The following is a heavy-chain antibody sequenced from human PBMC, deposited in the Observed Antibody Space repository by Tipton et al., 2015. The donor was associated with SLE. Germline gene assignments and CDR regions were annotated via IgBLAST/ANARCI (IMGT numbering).Heavy chain of an antibody. D-gene: IGHD6-25*01. V-gene: IGHV3-66*01. J-gene: IGHJ3*02. CDR2: IYSGGST. CDR3: ARVPQIAADAFDS. CDR1: SSSSNY. Sequence: SSSSNYMSWVRRAPGKGLEGVSVIYSGGSTYYADSVKDRFTISRDNSKNTLYLQMNSLRAVDTAVYYCARVPQIAADAFDSWGKRSMVTVSS.